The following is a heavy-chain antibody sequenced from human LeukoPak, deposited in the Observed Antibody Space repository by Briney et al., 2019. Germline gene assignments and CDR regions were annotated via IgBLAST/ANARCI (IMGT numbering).Heavy chain of an antibody. V-gene: IGHV3-30*02. CDR3: AKDLVSGVIDY. CDR2: IRYDGSNK. D-gene: IGHD3-10*01. Sequence: GECLRLSCAASGFTFSSYGMHWVRQAPGKGLDWVAFIRYDGSNKYYADSVKGRFTISRDNSKNTLYLQMNSLRAEDTAVYYCAKDLVSGVIDYWGQGTLVTVSS. J-gene: IGHJ4*02. CDR1: GFTFSSYG.